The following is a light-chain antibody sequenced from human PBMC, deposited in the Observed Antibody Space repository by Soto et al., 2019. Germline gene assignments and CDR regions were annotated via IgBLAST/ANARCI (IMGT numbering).Light chain of an antibody. V-gene: IGLV2-14*01. CDR2: EVR. CDR1: SSDICGYKS. Sequence: SALTQPASVSGSPGPSITISCTGTSSDICGYKSVSWYQQTPRRTPKHMIYEVRNRPPGVSNRFSGSKSCNTPSLTISGLQAEDDADYDCSSYTSSITYVFGSGTKVTVL. CDR3: SSYTSSITYV. J-gene: IGLJ1*01.